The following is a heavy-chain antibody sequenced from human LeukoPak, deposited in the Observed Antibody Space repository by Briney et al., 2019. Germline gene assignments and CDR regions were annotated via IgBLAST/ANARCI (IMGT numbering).Heavy chain of an antibody. CDR1: GGSISSGDYY. V-gene: IGHV4-30-4*08. CDR2: IYYSGST. D-gene: IGHD5-12*01. Sequence: PSQTLSLTCTVSGGSISSGDYYWSWIRQPPGKGLEWIGYIYYSGSTYYNPSLKSRVTISVDTSKNQFSLKLSSVTAADTAVYYCARDTGGGYSGYAVPYWGQGTLVTVSS. J-gene: IGHJ4*02. CDR3: ARDTGGGYSGYAVPY.